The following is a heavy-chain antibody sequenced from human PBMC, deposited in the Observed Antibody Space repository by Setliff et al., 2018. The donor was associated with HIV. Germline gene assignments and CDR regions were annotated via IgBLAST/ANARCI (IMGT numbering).Heavy chain of an antibody. CDR1: GFTLSHYS. CDR3: ARDPVATIPRGFDI. CDR2: IGGRGSTI. D-gene: IGHD5-12*01. J-gene: IGHJ3*02. Sequence: GGSLRLSCAASGFTLSHYSMNWVRQAPGKGLEWVSYIGGRGSTIYYADSVKGRFTISRDSAHNSLYLQMNSLRVDDTAVYYCARDPVATIPRGFDIWGQGTRVTVSS. V-gene: IGHV3-48*04.